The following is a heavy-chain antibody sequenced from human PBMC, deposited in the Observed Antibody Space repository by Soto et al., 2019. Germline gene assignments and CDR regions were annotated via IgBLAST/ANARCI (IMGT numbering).Heavy chain of an antibody. CDR2: ISPGGRYT. V-gene: IGHV3-11*05. D-gene: IGHD2-21*01. CDR1: GFTFSDHY. J-gene: IGHJ5*02. CDR3: SRGGGGGVFDP. Sequence: QVQLVESGGGLVKPGGSLRLSCATSGFTFSDHYMTWIRQAPGKGLEFISYISPGGRYTNYGDSVEGRFTIPRDNAKNSLVLQVNTLRDEGTAVYYCSRGGGGGVFDPWAQGTLVTVSS.